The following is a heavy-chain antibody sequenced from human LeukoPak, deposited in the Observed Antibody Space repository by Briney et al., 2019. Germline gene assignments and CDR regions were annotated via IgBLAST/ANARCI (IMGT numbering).Heavy chain of an antibody. D-gene: IGHD3-10*01. CDR1: GFTVSSNY. V-gene: IGHV3-66*01. Sequence: GGSLRLSCAASGFTVSSNYMSWVRQAPGKGLEWVSVIYSGGSTYYADSVKGRFTISRDNSKNTLYLQMNSLRAEDTAVYYCARDNLWFGEFSSWGQGTLVTVSS. J-gene: IGHJ5*02. CDR3: ARDNLWFGEFSS. CDR2: IYSGGST.